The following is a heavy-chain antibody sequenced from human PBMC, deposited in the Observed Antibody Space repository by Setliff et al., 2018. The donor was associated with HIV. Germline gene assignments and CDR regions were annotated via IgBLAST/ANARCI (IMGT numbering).Heavy chain of an antibody. V-gene: IGHV3-7*03. CDR2: IMQDGSVK. Sequence: GALRLSCAASGFNVSHNSMTWVRQAPGKGLEWVYIMQDGSVKYYVDSVKGRFTISRDNAKNSLFLQLNSLRAEDTAVYYCARERLSELWYYMDVWGKGTTVTVSS. J-gene: IGHJ6*03. D-gene: IGHD2-21*01. CDR1: GFNVSHNS. CDR3: ARERLSELWYYMDV.